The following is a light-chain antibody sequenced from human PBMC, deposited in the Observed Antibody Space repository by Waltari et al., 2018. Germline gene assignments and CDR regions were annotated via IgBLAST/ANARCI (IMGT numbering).Light chain of an antibody. CDR1: ESVSISY. V-gene: IGKV3-20*01. CDR2: GAS. J-gene: IGKJ5*01. Sequence: ESVLTQSPGTLSLSPGERSTLPCRASESVSISYLACYQQKPGQAPRLLIYGASSRATDIPDRFSGSGSGTDCTFTISRLEPEDFAVYDCQQYGSSRPIGFGQGTRRQI. CDR3: QQYGSSRPIG.